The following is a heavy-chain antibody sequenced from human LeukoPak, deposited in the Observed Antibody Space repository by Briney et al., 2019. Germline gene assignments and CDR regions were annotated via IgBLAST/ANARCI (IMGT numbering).Heavy chain of an antibody. Sequence: PGGSLRLSCAASGFTFSSYSMNWVRQAPGKGLEWVSYISSSSSTIYYADSVKGRFTISRDNAKNSLYLQMNSLRAEDTAVYYCAREYYDYVWGSYRYRSLGFDYWGQGTLVTVSS. CDR1: GFTFSSYS. J-gene: IGHJ4*02. CDR3: AREYYDYVWGSYRYRSLGFDY. V-gene: IGHV3-48*01. CDR2: ISSSSSTI. D-gene: IGHD3-16*02.